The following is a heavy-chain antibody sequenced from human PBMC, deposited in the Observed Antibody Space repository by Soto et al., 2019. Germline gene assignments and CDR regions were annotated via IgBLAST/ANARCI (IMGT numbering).Heavy chain of an antibody. D-gene: IGHD6-19*01. Sequence: SETLSLTCTVSGGSISGHYWSWIRQPPGKGLEWIGYIFYSGDTSYNPSLSSRVTISVDTSKNQFSLKLSSVTTADTAMYYCARVGSSGWSPDYWGQGTLVTVSS. CDR3: ARVGSSGWSPDY. J-gene: IGHJ4*02. V-gene: IGHV4-59*11. CDR1: GGSISGHY. CDR2: IFYSGDT.